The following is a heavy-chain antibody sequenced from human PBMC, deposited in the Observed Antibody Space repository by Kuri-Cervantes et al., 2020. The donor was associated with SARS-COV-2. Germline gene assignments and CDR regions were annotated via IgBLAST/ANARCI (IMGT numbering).Heavy chain of an antibody. CDR2: IWYDGSNK. J-gene: IGHJ4*02. V-gene: IGHV3-33*01. CDR3: NGGTVVRGVPYDY. CDR1: GFTFSSYG. Sequence: LSLTCAASGFTFSSYGMHWVRQAPGKGLEWVAVIWYDGSNKYYADSVKGRFTISRDNSKNTLYLQMNSLKTEDTAVYYCNGGTVVRGVPYDYWGQGTLVTVSS. D-gene: IGHD3-10*01.